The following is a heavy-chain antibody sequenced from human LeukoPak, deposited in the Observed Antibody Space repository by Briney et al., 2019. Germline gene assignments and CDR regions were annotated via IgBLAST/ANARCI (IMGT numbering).Heavy chain of an antibody. Sequence: SETLSLTCTVSGGSISSYYWSWIRQPPGKGLEWIGYIYYSGSTNYNPSLKSRVTISVDTSKNQFSLKLSSVTAADTAVYYCARSLAHYDFWSGLIGWGQGTLVTVSS. D-gene: IGHD3-3*01. CDR3: ARSLAHYDFWSGLIG. J-gene: IGHJ4*02. CDR2: IYYSGST. CDR1: GGSISSYY. V-gene: IGHV4-59*01.